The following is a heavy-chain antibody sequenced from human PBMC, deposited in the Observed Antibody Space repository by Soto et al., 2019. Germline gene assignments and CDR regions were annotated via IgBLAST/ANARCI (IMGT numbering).Heavy chain of an antibody. Sequence: SETLSLTCAVYGGSFSGYYWSWIRQPPGKGLEWIGEINHSGSTNYNPSLKSRVTISVDKSKNQFSLKLSSVTAADTAVYFCARDSGHRYGPFYYYGMDVWGQGTTVTVSS. D-gene: IGHD5-18*01. V-gene: IGHV4-34*01. J-gene: IGHJ6*02. CDR3: ARDSGHRYGPFYYYGMDV. CDR1: GGSFSGYY. CDR2: INHSGST.